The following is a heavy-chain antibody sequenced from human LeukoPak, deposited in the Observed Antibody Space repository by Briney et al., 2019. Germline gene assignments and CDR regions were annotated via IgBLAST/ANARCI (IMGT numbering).Heavy chain of an antibody. CDR2: ISGSGDRT. Sequence: GGSLRLSCAASGFTFNSYAMSWVRQAPGQGLEWVSSISGSGDRTYYADSLKGRFSISRDNSKNTVYLQMNSLRAEGTAVYSCAKSRYSTTSPMDVWGLGATVTVS. V-gene: IGHV3-23*01. D-gene: IGHD5-18*01. CDR1: GFTFNSYA. CDR3: AKSRYSTTSPMDV. J-gene: IGHJ6*02.